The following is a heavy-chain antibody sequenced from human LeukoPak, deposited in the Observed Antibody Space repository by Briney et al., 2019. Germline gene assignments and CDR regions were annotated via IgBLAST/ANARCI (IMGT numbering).Heavy chain of an antibody. CDR3: ARVSSSRDGYFDY. V-gene: IGHV3-74*01. J-gene: IGHJ4*02. Sequence: QSGGSQRLSCAASGFTFSSYWMHWVRQAPGKGLVWVSRINSDGSSTSYADSVKGRFTISRDNAKNTLYLQMNSLRAEDTAVYYCARVSSSRDGYFDYWGQGTLVTVSS. D-gene: IGHD6-13*01. CDR1: GFTFSSYW. CDR2: INSDGSST.